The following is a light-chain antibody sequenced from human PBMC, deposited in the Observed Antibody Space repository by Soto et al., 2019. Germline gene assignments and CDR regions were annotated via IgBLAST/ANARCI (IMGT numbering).Light chain of an antibody. CDR3: QQSYSTLWT. Sequence: DIRMTQSPSALSGSVGDRVTITCRASQTISSWLAWYQQKPGKAPKLLIYKASTLKSGVPSRFSGSGSGTEFTLTISSLQPDDFATYYCQQSYSTLWTFGQGTKVDIK. CDR1: QTISSW. CDR2: KAS. V-gene: IGKV1-5*03. J-gene: IGKJ1*01.